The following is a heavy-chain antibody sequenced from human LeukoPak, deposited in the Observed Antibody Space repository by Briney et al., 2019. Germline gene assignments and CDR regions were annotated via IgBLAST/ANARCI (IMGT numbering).Heavy chain of an antibody. CDR3: AQIYTYGSSQFDY. Sequence: QPGGSLRLSCAASRFTFSRYWMHWVRHAPGKGLVWVSRINSDGISTSYADSVKGRFTISRDNAKNSLYLQMNSLRAEDTAVYYCAQIYTYGSSQFDYWGQGTLVTVSS. J-gene: IGHJ4*02. CDR1: RFTFSRYW. CDR2: INSDGIST. D-gene: IGHD5-18*01. V-gene: IGHV3-74*01.